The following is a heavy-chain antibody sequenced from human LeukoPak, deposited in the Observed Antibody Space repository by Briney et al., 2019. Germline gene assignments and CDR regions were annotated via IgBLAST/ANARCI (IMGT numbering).Heavy chain of an antibody. CDR2: INPNSGGT. D-gene: IGHD2-15*01. CDR1: GYTFTGYY. Sequence: ASVKVSCKASGYTFTGYYMHWVRQAPGQGLEWMGWINPNSGGTNYAQKFQGRVTMTRNTSISTAYMELSRLRSDDTAVYYCAPTPGYYYYGMDVWGQGTTVTVSS. J-gene: IGHJ6*02. CDR3: APTPGYYYYGMDV. V-gene: IGHV1-2*02.